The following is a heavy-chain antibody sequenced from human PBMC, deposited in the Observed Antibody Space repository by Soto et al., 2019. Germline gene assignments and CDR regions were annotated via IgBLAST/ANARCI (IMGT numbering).Heavy chain of an antibody. CDR2: ISSSSSYI. CDR3: ASGYCSGGSCYLAGMDV. Sequence: GGSLRLSCAASGFTFSSYSMNWFRQAPGKGLEWVSSISSSSSYIYYADSVKGRFTISRDNAKNSLYLQMNSLRAEDTAVYYCASGYCSGGSCYLAGMDVWGQGTTVTVSS. D-gene: IGHD2-15*01. J-gene: IGHJ6*02. V-gene: IGHV3-21*01. CDR1: GFTFSSYS.